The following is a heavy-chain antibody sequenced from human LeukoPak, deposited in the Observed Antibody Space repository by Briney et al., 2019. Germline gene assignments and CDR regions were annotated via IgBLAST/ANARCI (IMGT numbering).Heavy chain of an antibody. CDR1: GGSISSTYYY. CDR2: IYYSGST. V-gene: IGHV4-39*01. D-gene: IGHD3-22*01. Sequence: PSETLSLTCAVSGGSISSTYYYWGWVRQPPGKVLEWIGSIYYSGSTYYNRTLKSRVTISVDTSKNQFSLKLSSVTAADTAVYYCARQRRRQITIIIVVYKGGAFDIWGQGTMVTISS. J-gene: IGHJ3*02. CDR3: ARQRRRQITIIIVVYKGGAFDI.